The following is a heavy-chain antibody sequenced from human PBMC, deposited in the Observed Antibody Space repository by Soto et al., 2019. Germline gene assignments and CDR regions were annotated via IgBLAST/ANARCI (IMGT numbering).Heavy chain of an antibody. Sequence: EVHLLESGGALAQPGGSLRLSCIASGFTFSNYAMSWVRQSPGKELEWVSTINGGGDRTYYTDSVKGRFTVSRDNSKNMLSMQMNRRTAEDTALYYCAKAHWDRHTTGFHWADWGVGTVVTVTS. CDR1: GFTFSNYA. D-gene: IGHD2-8*02. CDR2: INGGGDRT. J-gene: IGHJ4*02. CDR3: AKAHWDRHTTGFHWAD. V-gene: IGHV3-23*01.